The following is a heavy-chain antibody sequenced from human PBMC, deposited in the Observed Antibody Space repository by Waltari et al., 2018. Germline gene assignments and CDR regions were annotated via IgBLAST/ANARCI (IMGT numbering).Heavy chain of an antibody. J-gene: IGHJ2*01. CDR1: DAAFSIFY. Sequence: QVQLLQSGSGLVNPSETLSLTCTVSDAAFSIFYWTWIRQPPGKGPEWIGCISTTGGTKYNPSLQSRVSFSVDTSKNQFSLRLTSVTAADTALYYCARDTGGWFYDVWGRGSLVTVSA. V-gene: IGHV4-59*01. D-gene: IGHD3-10*01. CDR2: ISTTGGT. CDR3: ARDTGGWFYDV.